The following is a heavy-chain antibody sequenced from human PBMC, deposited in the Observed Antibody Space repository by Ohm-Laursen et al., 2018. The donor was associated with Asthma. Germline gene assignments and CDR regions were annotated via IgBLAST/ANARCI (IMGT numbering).Heavy chain of an antibody. CDR2: ISYDGSNK. CDR3: ARDGPSRAVQY. J-gene: IGHJ1*01. CDR1: GFTFSSYS. Sequence: SLRLSCAASGFTFSSYSMNWVRQAPGKGLEWVAVISYDGSNKYYADSVKGRFTISRDNSKNTLYLQMNSLRAEDTAVYYCARDGPSRAVQYWGQGTLVTVSS. V-gene: IGHV3-30*03.